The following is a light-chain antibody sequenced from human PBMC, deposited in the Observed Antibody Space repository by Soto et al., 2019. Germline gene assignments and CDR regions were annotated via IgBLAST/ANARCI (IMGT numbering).Light chain of an antibody. CDR3: QQYGTSPIT. CDR2: DAS. J-gene: IGKJ5*01. CDR1: QSVSSY. Sequence: EIVMTQSPGTLSLXPGEXATLXXRASQSVSSYLAWYQQKPGQAPRLLIYDASNRATGIPDRFSGSGSGTDFTLTISRLEAEDFAVYYCQQYGTSPITFGQGTRMEI. V-gene: IGKV3-20*01.